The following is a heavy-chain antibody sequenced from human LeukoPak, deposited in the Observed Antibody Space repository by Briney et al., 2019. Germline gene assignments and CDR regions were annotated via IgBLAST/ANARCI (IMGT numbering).Heavy chain of an antibody. V-gene: IGHV4-39*01. CDR2: IYYSGSA. Sequence: SETLFLTCTVSGGSISSSSYYWGWIRQPPGKGLEWIGSIYYSGSAYYNPSLKSRVTISVDTSKSQVSLKLSSVTAADTAVYYCASWLWKHDYWGQGTLVTVSS. CDR3: ASWLWKHDY. J-gene: IGHJ4*02. CDR1: GGSISSSSYY. D-gene: IGHD5-18*01.